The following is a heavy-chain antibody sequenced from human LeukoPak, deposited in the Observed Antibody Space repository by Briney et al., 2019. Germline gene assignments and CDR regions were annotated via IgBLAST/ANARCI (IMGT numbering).Heavy chain of an antibody. CDR3: AGEVNTPYCSGGSCYSGGAFDI. D-gene: IGHD2-15*01. V-gene: IGHV3-7*01. J-gene: IGHJ3*02. Sequence: PAGSLRLSCAASGFTFSSNWMSWIRQAQGQGLELVANINQDESENYNDDSAKGRFTITTDNANNTLYLQMNSLRAEDKTAYYCAGEVNTPYCSGGSCYSGGAFDIWGQGTMVTVSS. CDR1: GFTFSSNW. CDR2: INQDESEN.